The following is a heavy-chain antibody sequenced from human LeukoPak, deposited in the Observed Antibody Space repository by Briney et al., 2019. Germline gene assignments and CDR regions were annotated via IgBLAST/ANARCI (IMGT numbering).Heavy chain of an antibody. CDR3: ARAMVRGAIYYYYYMDV. CDR2: INPNSGGT. J-gene: IGHJ6*03. Sequence: ASVKVSCKASGYTFSGYYIHWVRQAPGQGLEWMGWINPNSGGTNYAQKFQGRVTMTRDTSISTAYMELSRLRSDDTAVYYCARAMVRGAIYYYYYMDVWGKGTTVTISS. V-gene: IGHV1-2*02. D-gene: IGHD3-10*01. CDR1: GYTFSGYY.